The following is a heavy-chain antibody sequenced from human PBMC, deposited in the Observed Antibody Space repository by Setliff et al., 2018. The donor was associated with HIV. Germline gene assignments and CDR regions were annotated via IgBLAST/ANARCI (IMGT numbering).Heavy chain of an antibody. Sequence: LSLTCTVSGGSISTSRYYWGWIRQPPGKGLEWIGSINYRGNTYYNPSLKSRAAISVDTSKNQISPKLSSVTAADTAVYYCASLDGSESPYIYYYYMDVWGKGTAVTSP. CDR3: ASLDGSESPYIYYYYMDV. CDR2: INYRGNT. J-gene: IGHJ6*03. D-gene: IGHD3-10*01. CDR1: GGSISTSRYY. V-gene: IGHV4-39*01.